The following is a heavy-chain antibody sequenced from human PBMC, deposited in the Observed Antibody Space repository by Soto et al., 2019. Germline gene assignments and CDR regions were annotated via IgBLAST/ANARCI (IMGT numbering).Heavy chain of an antibody. CDR3: VKGVYGSGSDFFDF. J-gene: IGHJ4*02. D-gene: IGHD4-17*01. Sequence: QLLESGGGLVQPGESLRLSCAASGFTFTKSAMSWVRQAPGKGLEWVSTISDAGDESFYADSVKGRFTISRDSSKSTLSLQMNSLRDDDTAVYFCVKGVYGSGSDFFDFWGQGTPVTVSS. CDR2: ISDAGDES. CDR1: GFTFTKSA. V-gene: IGHV3-23*01.